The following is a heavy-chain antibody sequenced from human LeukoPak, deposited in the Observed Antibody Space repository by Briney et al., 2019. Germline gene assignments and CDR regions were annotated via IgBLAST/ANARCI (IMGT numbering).Heavy chain of an antibody. J-gene: IGHJ4*02. CDR3: ARDLNWGYHNY. CDR2: ISSSSSTI. V-gene: IGHV3-48*02. D-gene: IGHD7-27*01. CDR1: GFTFSSCG. Sequence: PGGSLRLSCAASGFTFSSCGMNWVRQAPGKGLEWVSYISSSSSTIYYADSVKGRFTISRDNAKNSLYLQMNSLGDEDTAVYFCARDLNWGYHNYWGQGTLVTVSS.